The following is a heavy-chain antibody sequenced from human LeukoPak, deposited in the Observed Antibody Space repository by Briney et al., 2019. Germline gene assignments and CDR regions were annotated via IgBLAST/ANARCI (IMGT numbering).Heavy chain of an antibody. CDR3: AKTGTYFDFDY. CDR1: GFSFSNAW. J-gene: IGHJ4*02. Sequence: GGSLRLSCTASGFSFSNAWMSWVRQAPGKGLKWVANIDQDGGEKYYVDSVKGRFTIFRDNSKNSLFLQMNSLSPEDTAVYYCAKTGTYFDFDYWGQGALVTVSS. D-gene: IGHD1-26*01. V-gene: IGHV3-7*01. CDR2: IDQDGGEK.